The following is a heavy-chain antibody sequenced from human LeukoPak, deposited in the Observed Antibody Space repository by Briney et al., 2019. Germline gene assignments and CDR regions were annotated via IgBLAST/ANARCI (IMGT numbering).Heavy chain of an antibody. Sequence: LSLTCAVYGGSFSGYYWSWIRQAPGKGLEWVSYISSSSGYTNYADSVKGRFTISRDNAKKSLYLQMNSLRAEDTAVYYCAREYNSGLDYWGQGTLVTVSS. J-gene: IGHJ4*02. CDR1: GGSFSGYY. V-gene: IGHV3-11*05. D-gene: IGHD3-22*01. CDR3: AREYNSGLDY. CDR2: ISSSSGYT.